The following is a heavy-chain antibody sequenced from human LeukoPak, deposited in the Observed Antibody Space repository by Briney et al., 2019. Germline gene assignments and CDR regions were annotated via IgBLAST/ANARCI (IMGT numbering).Heavy chain of an antibody. CDR2: INRDGSAT. J-gene: IGHJ4*02. Sequence: GGSLRLSCAASGFTFNAYWMHWVRHVPGKGLVWVSLINRDGSATSYAESVKGRFTISRDNAENTVYLQMNSLRAEDTGVYYCVRELTYWGQGTLVTVSS. D-gene: IGHD1-7*01. CDR1: GFTFNAYW. V-gene: IGHV3-74*01. CDR3: VRELTY.